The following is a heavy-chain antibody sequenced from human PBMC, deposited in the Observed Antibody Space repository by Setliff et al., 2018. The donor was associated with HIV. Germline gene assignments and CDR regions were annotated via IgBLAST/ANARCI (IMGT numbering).Heavy chain of an antibody. CDR2: INPNSGNT. Sequence: ASVKVSCKASGYIFTMYTMYWVRQAPGQRLEWMGRINPNSGNTGYSQKFQGRVTMTRNTSTSTAYMELSSLTSEDTAVYYCARPSVRMARNWYDFGYWGQGTLVTVSS. J-gene: IGHJ4*02. V-gene: IGHV1-8*01. CDR1: GYIFTMYT. CDR3: ARPSVRMARNWYDFGY. D-gene: IGHD1-1*01.